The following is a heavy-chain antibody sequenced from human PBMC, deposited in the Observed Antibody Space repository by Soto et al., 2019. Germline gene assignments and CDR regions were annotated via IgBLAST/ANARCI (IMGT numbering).Heavy chain of an antibody. Sequence: ASVKVSCKASGYTFTCYYMHWVRQAPGQGLEWMGWINPNSGGTNYAQKFQGWVTMTRDTSISTAYMELSSLRSEDTAVYYCARASIAAPGYYYYMDVWGKGTSVTVSS. V-gene: IGHV1-2*04. CDR3: ARASIAAPGYYYYMDV. CDR1: GYTFTCYY. D-gene: IGHD6-13*01. CDR2: INPNSGGT. J-gene: IGHJ6*03.